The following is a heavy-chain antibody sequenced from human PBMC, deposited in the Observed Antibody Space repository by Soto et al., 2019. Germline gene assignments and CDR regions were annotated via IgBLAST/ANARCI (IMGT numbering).Heavy chain of an antibody. Sequence: QVQLQQSGPGLVKPSETLSLTCTVSSGPSRSHNWGWIRQSPGRGLEWIGYVYDTGSTSYNPSLESRVTISPDTSTNHTSLTLSSVTAADTAVYYCVRQGIGALHGLVDVWGQGTTVSVSS. CDR1: SGPSRSHN. D-gene: IGHD3-10*01. CDR2: VYDTGST. J-gene: IGHJ6*02. CDR3: VRQGIGALHGLVDV. V-gene: IGHV4-59*08.